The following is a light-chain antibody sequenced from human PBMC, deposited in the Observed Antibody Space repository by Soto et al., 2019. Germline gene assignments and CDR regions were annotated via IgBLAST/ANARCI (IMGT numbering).Light chain of an antibody. CDR1: SRDIGSYNY. CDR3: SSYTSINTLDVV. J-gene: IGLJ2*01. V-gene: IGLV2-14*01. Sequence: QSALTQPASVSGSPGQSITISCTGTSRDIGSYNYVPWYQQYPGKAPKLMIFEVTNRPSGVSNRFSGSKSGNTASLTISGLQAEDEANYYCSSYTSINTLDVVFGGGTKVTVL. CDR2: EVT.